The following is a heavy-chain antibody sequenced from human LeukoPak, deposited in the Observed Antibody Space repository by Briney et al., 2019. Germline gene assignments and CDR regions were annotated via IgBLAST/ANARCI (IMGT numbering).Heavy chain of an antibody. CDR3: ARLIAAAGFDY. J-gene: IGHJ4*02. D-gene: IGHD6-13*01. V-gene: IGHV3-21*01. Sequence: GESLRLSCAASGFTFSSYSMNWVRQAPGKGLEWVSSISSSSSYIYYADSVKGRFTISRDNAKNSLYLQMNSLRAEDTAVYYCARLIAAAGFDYWGQGTLVTVSS. CDR1: GFTFSSYS. CDR2: ISSSSSYI.